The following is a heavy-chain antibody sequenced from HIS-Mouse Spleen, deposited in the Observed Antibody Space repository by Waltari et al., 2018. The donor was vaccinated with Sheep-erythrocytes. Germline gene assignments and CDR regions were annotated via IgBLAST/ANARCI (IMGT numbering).Heavy chain of an antibody. CDR3: ARVASGATFDY. CDR1: GFTFSSYS. CDR2: MSSSSSTI. D-gene: IGHD1-26*01. Sequence: EVQLVESGGGLVQPGGSLRLSCAASGFTFSSYSMNWVRQAPGKGLEWVSYMSSSSSTIYYADSVKGRFTISRDNAKNSLYLQMNSLRAEDTAVYYCARVASGATFDYWGQGTLVTVSS. J-gene: IGHJ4*02. V-gene: IGHV3-48*01.